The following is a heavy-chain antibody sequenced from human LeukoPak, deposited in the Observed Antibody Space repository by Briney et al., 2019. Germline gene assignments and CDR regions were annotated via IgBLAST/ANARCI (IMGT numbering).Heavy chain of an antibody. J-gene: IGHJ4*02. Sequence: SVKVSCKASGGTFSSYAISWVRQAPGQGLEWMGRIIPIFGTANYAQKYQGRVTITTDESTSTAYIELSSLRSEYTAVYYCARDLRAAPSYWGQGTLVTVSS. CDR2: IIPIFGTA. CDR3: ARDLRAAPSY. CDR1: GGTFSSYA. D-gene: IGHD6-25*01. V-gene: IGHV1-69*05.